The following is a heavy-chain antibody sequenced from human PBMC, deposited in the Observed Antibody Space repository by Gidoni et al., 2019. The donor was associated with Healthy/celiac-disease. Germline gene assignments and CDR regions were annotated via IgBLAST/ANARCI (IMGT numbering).Heavy chain of an antibody. Sequence: QVQLQESGPGLVKPSGTLSLTCAVSGGSISSSNWWSWVRPPLGKGLEWIGEIYHSGSTNSNPSTKSRVTIAVDKSKNQFSLKLSSVTAADTAVYYCARVVTYYYDSSGYSYYFDYWGQGTLVTVSS. D-gene: IGHD3-22*01. CDR2: IYHSGST. CDR3: ARVVTYYYDSSGYSYYFDY. V-gene: IGHV4-4*02. CDR1: GGSISSSNW. J-gene: IGHJ4*02.